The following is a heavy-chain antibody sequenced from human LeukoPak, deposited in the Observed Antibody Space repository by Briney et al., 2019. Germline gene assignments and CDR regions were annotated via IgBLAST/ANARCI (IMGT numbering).Heavy chain of an antibody. Sequence: GGSLRLSCAASGFTFSSYGMHWVRQAPGKGLEWVAFIRYDGSNKYYADSVKGRFTISRDNSKNTLYLQMNSPRAEDTAVYYCAKDGYYYDSSGYYYLDYWGQGTLVTVSS. D-gene: IGHD3-22*01. CDR1: GFTFSSYG. CDR2: IRYDGSNK. CDR3: AKDGYYYDSSGYYYLDY. V-gene: IGHV3-30*02. J-gene: IGHJ4*02.